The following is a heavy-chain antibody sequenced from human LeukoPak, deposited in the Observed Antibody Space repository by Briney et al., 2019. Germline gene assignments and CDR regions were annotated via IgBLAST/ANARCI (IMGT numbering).Heavy chain of an antibody. J-gene: IGHJ4*02. V-gene: IGHV4-59*08. Sequence: SETLSLTCTVSGGSISSYYWSWIRQPPGKGLEWIGYIYYSGSTNYNPSLKSRVTISVDTSKNQFSLKLSSVTVADTAVYYCAIVLSGSYFYWGQGTLVTVSS. CDR3: AIVLSGSYFY. D-gene: IGHD1-26*01. CDR2: IYYSGST. CDR1: GGSISSYY.